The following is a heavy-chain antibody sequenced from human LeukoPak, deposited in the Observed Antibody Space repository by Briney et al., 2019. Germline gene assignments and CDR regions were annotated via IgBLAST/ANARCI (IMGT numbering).Heavy chain of an antibody. CDR1: GFTFSSYA. CDR2: ISGSGGST. V-gene: IGHV3-23*01. CDR3: AKGDVDTAMTNLDY. D-gene: IGHD5-18*01. Sequence: GGSLRLSCAASGFTFSSYAMSWVRQAPGKGLEWVSAISGSGGSTYYADSVKGRLTISRDNSKNTLYLQMNSLRAEDTAVYYCAKGDVDTAMTNLDYWGQGTLVTVSS. J-gene: IGHJ4*02.